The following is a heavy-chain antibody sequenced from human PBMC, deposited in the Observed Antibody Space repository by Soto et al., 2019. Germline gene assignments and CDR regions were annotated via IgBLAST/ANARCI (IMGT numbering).Heavy chain of an antibody. Sequence: SETLSLTCTVSGGSISSSSYYWGWIRQPPGKGLEWIGSIYYSGSTYYNPSLKSRVTISVDTSKNQFSLKLSSVTAADTAVYYCARTRGGEWFIPLFDPWGQGTLVTVSS. CDR3: ARTRGGEWFIPLFDP. J-gene: IGHJ5*02. CDR2: IYYSGST. D-gene: IGHD3-3*01. CDR1: GGSISSSSYY. V-gene: IGHV4-39*01.